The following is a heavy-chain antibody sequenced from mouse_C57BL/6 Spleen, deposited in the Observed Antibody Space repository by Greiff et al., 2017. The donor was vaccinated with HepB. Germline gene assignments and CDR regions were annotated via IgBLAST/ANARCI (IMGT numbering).Heavy chain of an antibody. CDR3: ARRVVGGYFDD. D-gene: IGHD1-1*01. J-gene: IGHJ1*03. V-gene: IGHV2-2*01. CDR1: GFSLTSYG. Sequence: QVQLQQSGPGLVQPSQSLSITCTVSGFSLTSYGVHWVRQSPGKGLEWLGVIWSGGSTAYNAAFISRLSISKDNSKSQVFFKMNSLQADDTAIYYCARRVVGGYFDDWGTGTTVTVAS. CDR2: IWSGGST.